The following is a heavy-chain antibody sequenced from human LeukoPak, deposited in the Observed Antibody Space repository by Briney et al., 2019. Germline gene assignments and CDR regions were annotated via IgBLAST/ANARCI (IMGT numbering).Heavy chain of an antibody. Sequence: GGSLRLSCAASGFTFSSYAMSWVRQAPGKGLEWVSAISGSGGSTYYADSVKGRFTISRDNSKNTLYLQMNSLRAEDTAVYYCAKRYCTSTSCYKSYYFDYWGQGTLVTVSS. CDR2: ISGSGGST. CDR1: GFTFSSYA. J-gene: IGHJ4*02. V-gene: IGHV3-23*01. CDR3: AKRYCTSTSCYKSYYFDY. D-gene: IGHD2-2*02.